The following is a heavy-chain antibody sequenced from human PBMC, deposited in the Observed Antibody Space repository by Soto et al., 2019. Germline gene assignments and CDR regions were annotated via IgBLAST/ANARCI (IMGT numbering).Heavy chain of an antibody. CDR1: GGSISSRSFY. CDR2: IYYGVST. J-gene: IGHJ4*02. V-gene: IGHV4-39*01. CDR3: ASRSSYCRHTTCYEAYVDY. D-gene: IGHD2-2*01. Sequence: QLQLQESGPGLVKPSETLSLTCTVSGGSISSRSFYWGWIRQPPGTGLEWIGRIYYGVSTDYDPSLKRRLSISVDTSTNQFSLRLTSVTAAYTAVYSWASRSSYCRHTTCYEAYVDYWGQGILVTVSS.